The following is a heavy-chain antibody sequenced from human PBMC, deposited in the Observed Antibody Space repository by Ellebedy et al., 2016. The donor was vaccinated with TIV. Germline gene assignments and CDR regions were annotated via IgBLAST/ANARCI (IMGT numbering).Heavy chain of an antibody. Sequence: PGGSLRLSCAASGFTFHDYSMQWVRQASGKGLEWVSLIDRGSTRIYYADSVKVRFTISRDNSKNSLYLQMNSLRPEDTALYYCGKEIEDCRGGRCLGDWGQGTLVTVSS. CDR2: IDRGSTRI. V-gene: IGHV3-43D*04. J-gene: IGHJ4*02. D-gene: IGHD2-15*01. CDR3: GKEIEDCRGGRCLGD. CDR1: GFTFHDYS.